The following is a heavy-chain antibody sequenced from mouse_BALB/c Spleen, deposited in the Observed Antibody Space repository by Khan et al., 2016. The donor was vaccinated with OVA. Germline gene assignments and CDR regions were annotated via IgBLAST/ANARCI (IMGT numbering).Heavy chain of an antibody. V-gene: IGHV1S132*01. Sequence: QVQLKESGAELVKPGASVKLSCKTSGYTFTSYWIQWVKQRPGQGLGWIGQIFPGTGTTYYNENFKGKATLTVDTSSNTAYMQFSSLTSEDSAVYDCARDYFGNYEFAYWGQGTLVTVSP. D-gene: IGHD2-1*01. CDR3: ARDYFGNYEFAY. CDR2: IFPGTGTT. CDR1: GYTFTSYW. J-gene: IGHJ3*01.